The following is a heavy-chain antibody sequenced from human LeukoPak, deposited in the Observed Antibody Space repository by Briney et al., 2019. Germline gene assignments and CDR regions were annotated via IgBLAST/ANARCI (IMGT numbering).Heavy chain of an antibody. D-gene: IGHD3-22*01. CDR2: ISSSGSTI. J-gene: IGHJ3*02. V-gene: IGHV3-48*03. CDR1: GFTFSSYE. Sequence: PGGSLRLSCAASGFTFSSYEMNWVRQAPGKGLEWVSYISSSGSTIYYADSVKGRFTISRDNAKNSLYLQMNSLRAEDTAVNYCARGLTYYYDSSGPADAFDIWGQGTMVTVSS. CDR3: ARGLTYYYDSSGPADAFDI.